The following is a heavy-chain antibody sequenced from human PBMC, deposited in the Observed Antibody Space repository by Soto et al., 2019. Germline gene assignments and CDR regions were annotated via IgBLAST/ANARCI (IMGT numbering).Heavy chain of an antibody. D-gene: IGHD2-2*01. CDR2: IYSGGNT. J-gene: IGHJ4*02. CDR3: GRGSQPDSQLLRVDY. V-gene: IGHV3-66*01. Sequence: EVQLVESGGGLVQPGGSLRLSCAASGFTVSSNYMSWVRQAPGKGLEWVSVIYSGGNTYYADSVKDRFSISRDKSKNTLFLQMNSLRAEDRAMYYCGRGSQPDSQLLRVDYWGQGTLVTVSS. CDR1: GFTVSSNY.